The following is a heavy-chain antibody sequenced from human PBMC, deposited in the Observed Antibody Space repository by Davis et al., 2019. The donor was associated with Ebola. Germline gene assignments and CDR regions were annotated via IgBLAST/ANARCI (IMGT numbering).Heavy chain of an antibody. J-gene: IGHJ4*02. V-gene: IGHV3-23*01. CDR1: GFTFSNYD. CDR3: ARYCHYTDCSYFDC. Sequence: PGGSLRLSCAASGFTFSNYDMSWARHVPGKGLEWVSTISASEGHTHYSDSVRGRFTISRDNSKNTLYLQMNSLRAEDTATYYCARYCHYTDCSYFDCWGQGTMVAVSS. CDR2: ISASEGHT. D-gene: IGHD2-15*01.